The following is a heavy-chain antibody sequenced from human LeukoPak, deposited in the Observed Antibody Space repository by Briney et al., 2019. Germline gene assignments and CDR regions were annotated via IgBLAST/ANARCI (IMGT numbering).Heavy chain of an antibody. CDR1: GFTFSSYS. J-gene: IGHJ4*02. CDR2: ISSSSSYI. Sequence: GGSLRLSCAASGFTFSSYSVNWVRQAPGKGLEWVSSISSSSSYIYYADSVKGRFTISRDNAKNSLYLQMNSLRAEDTAVYYCARMGAGSPPNFDYWGQGTLVTVSS. CDR3: ARMGAGSPPNFDY. V-gene: IGHV3-21*01. D-gene: IGHD1-26*01.